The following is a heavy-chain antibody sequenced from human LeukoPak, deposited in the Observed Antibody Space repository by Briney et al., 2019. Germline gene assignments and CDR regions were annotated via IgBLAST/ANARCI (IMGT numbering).Heavy chain of an antibody. Sequence: SETLSLTCTVSGGSISSSSYYWGWIRQPPGKGLEWIGSIYYSGSTYYNPSLKSRVTISVDTSKNQFSLKLSSVTAADTAVYYCASDSGSYYGYYYYYMDVWGKGTTVTVSS. D-gene: IGHD1-26*01. CDR2: IYYSGST. CDR3: ASDSGSYYGYYYYYMDV. CDR1: GGSISSSSYY. J-gene: IGHJ6*03. V-gene: IGHV4-39*07.